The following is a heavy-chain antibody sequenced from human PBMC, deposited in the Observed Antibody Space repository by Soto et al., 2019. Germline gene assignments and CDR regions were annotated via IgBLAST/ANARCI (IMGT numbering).Heavy chain of an antibody. CDR2: SSYNGGT. CDR3: ARHRIELLWRGFDF. D-gene: IGHD3-10*01. J-gene: IGHJ4*02. CDR1: TDSSSCTNSY. Sequence: SETLSLTCTVSTDSSSCTNSYWGWIRQPPGKGLQWIGSSSYNGGTFYNPSLKGRVVISFDTSKKQSSLQVTSVTAADTAVYFCARHRIELLWRGFDFCGPGSPVTVSS. V-gene: IGHV4-39*01.